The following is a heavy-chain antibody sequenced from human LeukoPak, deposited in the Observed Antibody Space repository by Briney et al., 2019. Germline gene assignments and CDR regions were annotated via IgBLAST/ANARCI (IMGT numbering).Heavy chain of an antibody. D-gene: IGHD2-2*01. CDR2: INTDGSSA. V-gene: IGHV3-74*01. Sequence: GGSLRLSCAASGFTFSSYWMHWVRQAPGKGLVWVSRINTDGSSATYADSVKGRFTISRDNAKNTLYLQMDSLRAEDTAVYYCARRYCTSTSCYLWDAFDIWGQGTMVTVSS. CDR3: ARRYCTSTSCYLWDAFDI. J-gene: IGHJ3*02. CDR1: GFTFSSYW.